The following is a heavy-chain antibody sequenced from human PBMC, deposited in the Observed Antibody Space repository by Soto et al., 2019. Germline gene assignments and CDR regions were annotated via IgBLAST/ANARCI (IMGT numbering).Heavy chain of an antibody. D-gene: IGHD2-15*01. CDR3: ARGGKPQVEYYYGMDV. Sequence: GGSLRLSCAASGFTFSSYDMHWVRQATGKGLEWVSAIGTAGDTYYPGSVKGRFTISRENAKNSLYLQMNSLRAEDTAVYYCARGGKPQVEYYYGMDVWGQGTTVTVSS. V-gene: IGHV3-13*01. J-gene: IGHJ6*02. CDR1: GFTFSSYD. CDR2: IGTAGDT.